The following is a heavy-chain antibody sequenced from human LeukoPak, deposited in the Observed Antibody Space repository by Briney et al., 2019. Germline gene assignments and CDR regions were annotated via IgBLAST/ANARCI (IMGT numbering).Heavy chain of an antibody. J-gene: IGHJ6*02. D-gene: IGHD2-2*01. V-gene: IGHV3-74*01. Sequence: GGSLRLSCAASGFTFSSHWMHWVRQAPGKGLVWVSRINSDGSSTSYADSVKGRFTISRDNAKNTLYLQMNSLRAEDTAVYYCARDSSTSPYYYYYYGMDVWGQGTTVTVSS. CDR2: INSDGSST. CDR1: GFTFSSHW. CDR3: ARDSSTSPYYYYYYGMDV.